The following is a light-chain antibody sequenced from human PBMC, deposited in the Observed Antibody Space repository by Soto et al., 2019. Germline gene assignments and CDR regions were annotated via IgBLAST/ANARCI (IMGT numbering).Light chain of an antibody. J-gene: IGKJ3*01. V-gene: IGKV3-20*01. CDR1: QTVISSS. Sequence: EIVLAQSPGTLSLSPWERATLSCRASQTVISSSLAWYQQKPGQAPRLLIYDTSTRATGIPDRFSGSGSGTDFTLTINGLEPEDFGVYYCQQYGSSPFTFGPGTKVDLK. CDR2: DTS. CDR3: QQYGSSPFT.